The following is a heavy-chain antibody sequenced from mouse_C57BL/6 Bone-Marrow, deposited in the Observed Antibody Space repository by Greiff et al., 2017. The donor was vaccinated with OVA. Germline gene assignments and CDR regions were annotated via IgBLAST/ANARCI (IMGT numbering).Heavy chain of an antibody. CDR1: GFTFSDYY. D-gene: IGHD2-4*01. CDR3: ARSIYYDYAWCAY. V-gene: IGHV5-12*01. Sequence: EVQLVESGGGLVQPGGSLKLSCAASGFTFSDYYMYWVRQTPEKRLEWVAYISNGGGSTYYPDTVKGRFTISRDNAKNTLYLQMSRLKSEDTAMYYCARSIYYDYAWCAYWGQGTLVTVAA. J-gene: IGHJ3*01. CDR2: ISNGGGST.